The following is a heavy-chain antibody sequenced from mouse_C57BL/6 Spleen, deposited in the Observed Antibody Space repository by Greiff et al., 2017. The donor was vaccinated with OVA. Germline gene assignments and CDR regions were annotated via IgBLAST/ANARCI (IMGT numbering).Heavy chain of an antibody. CDR3: ARSGGYDEDAMDY. V-gene: IGHV1-42*01. Sequence: VQLQQSGPELVKPGASVKISCKASGYSFTGYYMNWVKQSPEKSLEWIGEINPSTGGTTYNQKFKAKATLTVDKSSSTAYMQLKSLTSEDSAVYYCARSGGYDEDAMDYWGQGTSVTVSS. D-gene: IGHD2-2*01. J-gene: IGHJ4*01. CDR2: INPSTGGT. CDR1: GYSFTGYY.